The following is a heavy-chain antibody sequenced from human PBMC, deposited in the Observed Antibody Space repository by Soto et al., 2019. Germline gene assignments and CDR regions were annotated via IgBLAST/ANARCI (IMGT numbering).Heavy chain of an antibody. Sequence: ASVKVSCKASGYTFTSYGISWVRQAPGQGLEWMGWISAYNGNTNYAQKLQGRVTMTTDTSTSTAYMELRSLRSDDTAVYYCARVYYDFWSGYYSDWLDPRGQRTLVTVSS. V-gene: IGHV1-18*01. CDR3: ARVYYDFWSGYYSDWLDP. CDR2: ISAYNGNT. D-gene: IGHD3-3*01. J-gene: IGHJ5*02. CDR1: GYTFTSYG.